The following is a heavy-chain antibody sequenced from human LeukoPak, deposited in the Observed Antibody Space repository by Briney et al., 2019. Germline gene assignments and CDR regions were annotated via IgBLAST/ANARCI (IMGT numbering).Heavy chain of an antibody. J-gene: IGHJ4*02. Sequence: SVKVSCKASGGTFSSYTISWVRRAPGQGLEWMGRIIPILGIANYAQKFQGRVTMTTDTSTSTAYMELRSLRSDDTAVYYCARHVDTAMVTEVDYWGQGTLVTVSS. D-gene: IGHD5-18*01. CDR1: GGTFSSYT. CDR2: IIPILGIA. CDR3: ARHVDTAMVTEVDY. V-gene: IGHV1-69*02.